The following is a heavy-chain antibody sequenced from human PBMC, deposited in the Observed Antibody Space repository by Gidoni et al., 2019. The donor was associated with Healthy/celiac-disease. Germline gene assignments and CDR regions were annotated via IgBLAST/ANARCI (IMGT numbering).Heavy chain of an antibody. CDR1: GFTIRSSG. J-gene: IGHJ4*02. CDR3: AKDRRDAAAAGTGYFDY. Sequence: QVQLVESGGGVVQPGRSLRLSCAAYGFTIRSSGMHWVRQAPGKGLEWVAVISYDVSNKYYADSVKGRFTISRDNSKNTLYLQMNSLRAEDTAVYYCAKDRRDAAAAGTGYFDYWGQGTLVTVSS. V-gene: IGHV3-30*18. CDR2: ISYDVSNK. D-gene: IGHD6-13*01.